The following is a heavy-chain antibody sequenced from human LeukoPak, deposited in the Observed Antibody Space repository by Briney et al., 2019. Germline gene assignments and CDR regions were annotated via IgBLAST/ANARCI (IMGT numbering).Heavy chain of an antibody. CDR2: IYYSGST. V-gene: IGHV4-59*01. D-gene: IGHD5-18*01. CDR1: GGSISSYY. J-gene: IGHJ6*03. Sequence: SETLSLTCTVSGGSISSYYWSWIRQPPGKGLEWIGYIYYSGSTNYNPSLKSRVTISVDTSKNQFSLKLSSVTAADTAVYYCARVRDTAMDAYYYYHMDVWGKGTTVTVSS. CDR3: ARVRDTAMDAYYYYHMDV.